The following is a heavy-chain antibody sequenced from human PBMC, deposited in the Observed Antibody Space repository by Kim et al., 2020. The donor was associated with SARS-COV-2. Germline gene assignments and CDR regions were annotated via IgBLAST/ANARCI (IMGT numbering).Heavy chain of an antibody. V-gene: IGHV3-7*03. J-gene: IGHJ6*02. CDR2: INNDGRET. D-gene: IGHD3-10*01. CDR3: ARWEYYSTSGSWGMNV. Sequence: GGSLRLSCAASGFIFSNYFMTWVRQAPGKGLEWVATINNDGRETTHVNSLRGRFTISRDNSQNSLYLQMNGLRAEDTAVYYCARWEYYSTSGSWGMNVWGQGTTVTVSS. CDR1: GFIFSNYF.